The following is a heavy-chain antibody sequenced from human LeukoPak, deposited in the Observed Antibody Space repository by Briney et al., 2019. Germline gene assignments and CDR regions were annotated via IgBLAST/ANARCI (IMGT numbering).Heavy chain of an antibody. D-gene: IGHD1-26*01. CDR3: AKSDSGGYDDAEYFQH. CDR2: ISGSGGST. J-gene: IGHJ1*01. Sequence: GGSLRLSCAASGFTFSSYAMSWVRQAPGKGLEWVSAISGSGGSTYYADSVKGRFTISRDNSRNTLYLQMNSLRAEDTAVYYCAKSDSGGYDDAEYFQHWGQGTLVTVSS. CDR1: GFTFSSYA. V-gene: IGHV3-23*01.